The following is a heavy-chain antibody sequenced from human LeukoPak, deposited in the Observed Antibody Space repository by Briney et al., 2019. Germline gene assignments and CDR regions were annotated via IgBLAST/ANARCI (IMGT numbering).Heavy chain of an antibody. Sequence: PGGSLRLSCAASGFTLDDYAMHWVRQAPGKGLEFVSAIGYNGGDTYYANSVKGRFTISRDISKNTLYLQMGSLRAEDMAVYYCARVGNYGSGFDVWGQGTMVTLSS. CDR3: ARVGNYGSGFDV. V-gene: IGHV3-64*01. CDR2: IGYNGGDT. D-gene: IGHD1-7*01. CDR1: GFTLDDYA. J-gene: IGHJ3*01.